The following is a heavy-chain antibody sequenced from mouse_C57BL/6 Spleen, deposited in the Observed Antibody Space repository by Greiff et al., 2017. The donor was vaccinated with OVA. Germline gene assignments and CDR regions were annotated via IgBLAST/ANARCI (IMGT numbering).Heavy chain of an antibody. CDR3: TTRKLGRGY. CDR2: IDPETGGT. D-gene: IGHD4-1*01. V-gene: IGHV1-15*01. Sequence: VQLQQSGAELVRPGASVTLSCKASGYTFTDYEMHWVKQTPVHGLEWIGAIDPETGGTAYNQTFKGKAILTADKSSSTAYMELRSLTSEDSAVYYCTTRKLGRGYWGQGTTLTVSS. CDR1: GYTFTDYE. J-gene: IGHJ2*01.